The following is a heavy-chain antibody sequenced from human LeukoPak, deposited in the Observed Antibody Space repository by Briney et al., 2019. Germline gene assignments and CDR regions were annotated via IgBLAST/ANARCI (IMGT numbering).Heavy chain of an antibody. D-gene: IGHD2-2*01. CDR1: GFTFSNAW. V-gene: IGHV3-15*01. J-gene: IGHJ3*02. CDR3: TTGTTDIVVVPAAPSAFDI. CDR2: IKSTTDGGTT. Sequence: PGGSLRLSCAASGFTFSNAWMSWVRQAPGKGLEWVGRIKSTTDGGTTDYAAPVKGRFTISRDDSKNTLYLQMNSLKTEDTAVYYCTTGTTDIVVVPAAPSAFDIWGQGIMVTVSS.